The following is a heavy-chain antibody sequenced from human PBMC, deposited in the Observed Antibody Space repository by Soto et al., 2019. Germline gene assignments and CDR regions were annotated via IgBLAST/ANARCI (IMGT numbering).Heavy chain of an antibody. CDR2: IYYSGST. V-gene: IGHV4-31*03. Sequence: QVQLQESGPGLVKPSQTLSLTCTVSGGSISSGGYYWSWIRQHPGKGLEWIGYIYYSGSTYYNPSLKSRGTISVDTSKNQFSLKLSSVTAADTAVYYCAIRNGSGSYYVDYWGQGTLVTVSS. CDR1: GGSISSGGYY. CDR3: AIRNGSGSYYVDY. D-gene: IGHD3-10*01. J-gene: IGHJ4*02.